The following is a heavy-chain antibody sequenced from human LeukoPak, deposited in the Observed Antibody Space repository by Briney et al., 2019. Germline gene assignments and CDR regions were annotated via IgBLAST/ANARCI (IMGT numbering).Heavy chain of an antibody. CDR3: AYDYVWGSYRYGY. D-gene: IGHD3-16*02. V-gene: IGHV4-39*07. Sequence: SETLSLTCTVSGGSISISNYYWGWIRQPPGKGLEWIGSMSYSGRTYYNPSLKTRVTVSLDTSKNQFSLNLISVTAADTAVYYCAYDYVWGSYRYGYWGQGTLVTVSS. J-gene: IGHJ4*02. CDR2: MSYSGRT. CDR1: GGSISISNYY.